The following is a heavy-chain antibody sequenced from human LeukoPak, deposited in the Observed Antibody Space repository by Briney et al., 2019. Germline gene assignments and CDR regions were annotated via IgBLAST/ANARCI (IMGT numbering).Heavy chain of an antibody. D-gene: IGHD7-27*01. J-gene: IGHJ4*02. Sequence: PGGSLRLSCAASGFTFSNAWMSWVRQAPGKGLEWVGRIQSKTDGGTTDYAAPVKGRFTISRDDSKHTLYLQVNSLKTEDTAVYYCTTGNWGSFSYWGQGTLVTVSS. V-gene: IGHV3-15*01. CDR1: GFTFSNAW. CDR2: IQSKTDGGTT. CDR3: TTGNWGSFSY.